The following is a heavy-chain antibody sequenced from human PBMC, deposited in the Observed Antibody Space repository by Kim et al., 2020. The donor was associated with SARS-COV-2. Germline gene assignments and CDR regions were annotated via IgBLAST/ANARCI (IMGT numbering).Heavy chain of an antibody. CDR3: AGAGGYSYGLGYYYYGMDV. D-gene: IGHD5-18*01. Sequence: GRFAISRDNSKNTLYLQRNSLRAEDTAVYYCAGAGGYSYGLGYYYYGMDVWGQGTTVTVSS. V-gene: IGHV3-30*09. J-gene: IGHJ6*02.